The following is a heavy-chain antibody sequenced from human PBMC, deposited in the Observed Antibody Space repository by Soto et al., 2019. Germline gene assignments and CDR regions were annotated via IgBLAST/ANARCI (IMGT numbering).Heavy chain of an antibody. D-gene: IGHD6-13*01. CDR1: GGSISSGYYY. Sequence: PSETLSLTCPVSGGSISSGYYYWSWIRQRPGKGLEWIGYIYYSGSTYYNPSLKSRVTISVDTSKNQFSLRLISVTAADTAVYYCARAYSSSWYWFDPWGQGTLVTVSS. J-gene: IGHJ5*02. CDR3: ARAYSSSWYWFDP. V-gene: IGHV4-30-4*08. CDR2: IYYSGST.